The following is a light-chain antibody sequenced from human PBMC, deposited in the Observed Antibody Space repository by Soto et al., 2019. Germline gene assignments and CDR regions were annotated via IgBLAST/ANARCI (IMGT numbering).Light chain of an antibody. J-gene: IGKJ1*01. V-gene: IGKV3-15*01. CDR1: QSVSSN. CDR3: QQYNNWPGT. Sequence: EIVLTQSPAILSLSPGERATLSCRANQSVSSNLAWYQQKPGQAPRLLIYGASTRATGIPARFSGSGSGTEFTLTISSLQSEDFAVYYCQQYNNWPGTFGQGTKVDIK. CDR2: GAS.